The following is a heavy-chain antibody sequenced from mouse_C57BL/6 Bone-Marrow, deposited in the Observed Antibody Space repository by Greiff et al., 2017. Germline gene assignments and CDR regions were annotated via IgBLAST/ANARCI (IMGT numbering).Heavy chain of an antibody. V-gene: IGHV5-4*01. Sequence: EVQLVESGGGLVKPGGSLKLSCAASGFTFSSYAMSWVRQTPEKRLEWVATISDGGSYTYYPDNVKGRFTISRDNAKNNLYLQMSHLKSEDTAMYYCARGVLRDWGQGTTLTVSS. D-gene: IGHD1-1*01. CDR3: ARGVLRD. CDR2: ISDGGSYT. J-gene: IGHJ2*01. CDR1: GFTFSSYA.